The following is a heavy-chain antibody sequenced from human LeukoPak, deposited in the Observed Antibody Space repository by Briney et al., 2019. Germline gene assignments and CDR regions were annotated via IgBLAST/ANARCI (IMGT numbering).Heavy chain of an antibody. CDR3: ARELAAAGTAYYYYGMDV. CDR2: IKQDGSEK. V-gene: IGHV3-7*03. J-gene: IGHJ6*04. Sequence: GGSLRLSCAASGFTFSSYWMSWVRQAPGKGLEWVANIKQDGSEKYYVDSVKGRFTISRDNAKNSLYLQMNSLRAEDTAVYYCARELAAAGTAYYYYGMDVWGKGTTVTVSS. CDR1: GFTFSSYW. D-gene: IGHD6-13*01.